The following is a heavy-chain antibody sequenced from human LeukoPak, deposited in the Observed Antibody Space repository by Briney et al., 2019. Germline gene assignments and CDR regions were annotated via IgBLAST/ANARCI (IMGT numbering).Heavy chain of an antibody. CDR1: GFTFSNYG. CDR2: MQYDGSDI. V-gene: IGHV3-30*02. J-gene: IGHJ4*02. D-gene: IGHD6-13*01. Sequence: PGGSLRLSCVASGFTFSNYGTHWVRQAPGKGLEWVTSMQYDGSDIFYADSVRGRFTISRDNSQNTVFLQMNGLRTEDTAVYYCARDSTRRIAAAGTPDYWGQGTLVTVSS. CDR3: ARDSTRRIAAAGTPDY.